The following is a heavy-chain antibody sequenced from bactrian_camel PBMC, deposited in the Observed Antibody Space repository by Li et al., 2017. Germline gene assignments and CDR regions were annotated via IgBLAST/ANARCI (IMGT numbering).Heavy chain of an antibody. CDR2: ISSGGGRT. V-gene: IGHV3S40*01. D-gene: IGHD2*01. J-gene: IGHJ4*01. CDR1: RATFSSYA. Sequence: VQLVESGGGLVQPGGSLRISCAASRATFSSYAMSWVRQAPGKGLEWVSTISSGGGRTYYTGSVKGRFTVSRDNAKNTVYLGLNSLTTEDMAMYCCATHTPDTWSYHYWGQGTQVTVS. CDR3: ATHTPDTWSYHY.